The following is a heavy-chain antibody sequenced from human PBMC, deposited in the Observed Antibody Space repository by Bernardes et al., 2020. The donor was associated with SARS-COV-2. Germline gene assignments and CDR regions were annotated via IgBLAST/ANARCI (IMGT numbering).Heavy chain of an antibody. CDR2: IWYDGSNK. J-gene: IGHJ6*02. CDR3: ARDDIVVVPNYGMDV. D-gene: IGHD2-2*01. CDR1: GFTFSIYG. Sequence: GGSLRLSCAASGFTFSIYGMHWVRQAPGKGLEWVAVIWYDGSNKNYADSVKGRFTISRDNSKNTLYLQMNSLRAEDTAVYYCARDDIVVVPNYGMDVWGQGTTVTVA. V-gene: IGHV3-33*01.